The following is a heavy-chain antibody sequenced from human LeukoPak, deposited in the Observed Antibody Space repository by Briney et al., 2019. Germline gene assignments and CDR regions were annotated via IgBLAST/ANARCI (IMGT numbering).Heavy chain of an antibody. V-gene: IGHV4-39*01. CDR2: FYYSGTT. CDR3: ARTSGAPYNSGWYWYFDL. J-gene: IGHJ2*01. Sequence: SETLSLTCTVSGGSISSSGYYWGWIRQPPGKGLEWIGSFYYSGTTYYNPSLKSRVTISVDTSKNQFSLKLSSVAAADTAVYYCARTSGAPYNSGWYWYFDLWGRGTLVAVSS. D-gene: IGHD6-19*01. CDR1: GGSISSSGYY.